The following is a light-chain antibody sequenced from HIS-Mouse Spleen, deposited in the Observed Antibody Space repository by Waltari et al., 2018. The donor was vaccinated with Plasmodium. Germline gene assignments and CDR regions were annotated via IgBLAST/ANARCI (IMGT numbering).Light chain of an antibody. CDR1: QSLRSSY. J-gene: IGKJ2*01. CDR3: QQYGSSPPYT. CDR2: GAS. Sequence: IELPQSPATLSSSPGDRATLSCRASQSLRSSYLSCYQQKPGQAPRLLIYGASSRATGVPDRLSGSGSGADFTITISRLEPEDVAVYYCQQYGSSPPYTFGQGTKLEIK. V-gene: IGKV3-20*01.